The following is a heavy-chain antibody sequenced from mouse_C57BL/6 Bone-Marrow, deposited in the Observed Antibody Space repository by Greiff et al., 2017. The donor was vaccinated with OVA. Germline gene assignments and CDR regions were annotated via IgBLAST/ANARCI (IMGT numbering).Heavy chain of an antibody. V-gene: IGHV3-6*01. CDR3: ARGFTTVVATEAMDY. Sequence: EVQRVESGPGLVKPSQSLSLTCSVTGYSITSGYYWNWIRQFPGNKLEWMGYISYDGSNNYNPSLKNRISITRDTSKNQFFLKLNSVTTEDTATYYCARGFTTVVATEAMDYWGQGTSVTVSS. J-gene: IGHJ4*01. CDR1: GYSITSGYY. D-gene: IGHD1-1*01. CDR2: ISYDGSN.